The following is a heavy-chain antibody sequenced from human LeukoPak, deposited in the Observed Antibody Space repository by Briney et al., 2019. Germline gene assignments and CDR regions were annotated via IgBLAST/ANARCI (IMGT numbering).Heavy chain of an antibody. D-gene: IGHD5-24*01. J-gene: IGHJ4*02. Sequence: GGSLRLSCAASGFTFSSYSMNWVRQAPGKGLEWVSSISSSSSYMYYADSVKGRFTISRDNAKNSLYLQMNRLRAEDTAVYYCARNRPDGYNPPGDYWGQGTLVTVSS. V-gene: IGHV3-21*01. CDR3: ARNRPDGYNPPGDY. CDR2: ISSSSSYM. CDR1: GFTFSSYS.